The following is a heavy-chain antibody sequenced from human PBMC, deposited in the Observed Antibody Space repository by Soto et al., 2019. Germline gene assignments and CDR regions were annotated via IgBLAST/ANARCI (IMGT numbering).Heavy chain of an antibody. J-gene: IGHJ4*02. D-gene: IGHD3-22*01. CDR1: GFTFSSHW. Sequence: EVQLVESGGGLVQPGGSLRLSCAASGFTFSSHWMHWVRQAPGKGLAWVSRMNSDGSRTIYADFVKGRFTISRDNDNNTLYLKINSLRDEDTAVYYCASGDRSFPVGHGGQGTLVTVSS. CDR3: ASGDRSFPVGH. CDR2: MNSDGSRT. V-gene: IGHV3-74*01.